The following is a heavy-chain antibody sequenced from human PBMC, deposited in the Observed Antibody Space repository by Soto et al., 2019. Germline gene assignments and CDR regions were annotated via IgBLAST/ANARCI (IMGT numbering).Heavy chain of an antibody. CDR1: GGTFSSYA. V-gene: IGHV1-69*01. CDR2: IIPIFGTA. CDR3: ARDQYDYVWGSYRAQLDY. Sequence: QVRLVQSGAEVKKPGSSVKVSCKASGGTFSSYAISWVRQAPGQGLEWMGGIIPIFGTANYAQKFQGRVTITADESTSTAYMELSSLRSEDTAVYYCARDQYDYVWGSYRAQLDYWGQGTLVTVSS. D-gene: IGHD3-16*02. J-gene: IGHJ4*02.